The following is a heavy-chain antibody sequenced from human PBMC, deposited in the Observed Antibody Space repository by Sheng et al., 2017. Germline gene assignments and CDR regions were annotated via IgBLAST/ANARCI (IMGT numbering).Heavy chain of an antibody. Sequence: EVQLLESGGGLVKPGGSLRLSCAASGFTFSHAWMSWVRQSPGKGLEWVGRIRSNKDGGTTDYAAPVKGRVTISRDDSKDTLYLQMNSLRTEDTAVYYCVTVRSARSMDFDYWGQGALVTVSS. CDR1: GFTFSHAW. J-gene: IGHJ4*02. CDR3: VTVRSARSMDFDY. V-gene: IGHV3-15*01. CDR2: IRSNKDGGTT. D-gene: IGHD3-10*01.